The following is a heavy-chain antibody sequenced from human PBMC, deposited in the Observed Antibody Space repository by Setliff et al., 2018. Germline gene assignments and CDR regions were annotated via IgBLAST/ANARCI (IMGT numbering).Heavy chain of an antibody. Sequence: PGGSLRLSCAASGFTFSSYEMNWVRQAPGKGLEWVSYISSSGSTIYYADSVKGRFTISRDNAKNSLYLQMNSLRAEDTAVYYCARDSGQKLVTYDYYYNGMDVWGQGTTVTVSS. D-gene: IGHD6-13*01. V-gene: IGHV3-48*03. J-gene: IGHJ6*02. CDR1: GFTFSSYE. CDR3: ARDSGQKLVTYDYYYNGMDV. CDR2: ISSSGSTI.